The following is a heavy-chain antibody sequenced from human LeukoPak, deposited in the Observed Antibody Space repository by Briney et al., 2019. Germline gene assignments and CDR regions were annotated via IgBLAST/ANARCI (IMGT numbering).Heavy chain of an antibody. Sequence: SVTVSCKASGGTFSSYAISWVRQAPGPGLEWMGRIIPILGIANYAQKFQGRVTITADKSTSTAYMELSSLRSEDTAVYYCARDTSGSYSAYWGQGTLVTVSS. CDR1: GGTFSSYA. CDR3: ARDTSGSYSAY. D-gene: IGHD1-26*01. V-gene: IGHV1-69*04. CDR2: IIPILGIA. J-gene: IGHJ4*02.